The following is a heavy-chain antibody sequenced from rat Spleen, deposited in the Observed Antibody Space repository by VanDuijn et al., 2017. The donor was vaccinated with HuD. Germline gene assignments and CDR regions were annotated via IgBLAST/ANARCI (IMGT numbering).Heavy chain of an antibody. D-gene: IGHD1-12*02. CDR1: GFTFSDYY. J-gene: IGHJ4*01. V-gene: IGHV5-20*01. Sequence: EVQLVESDGGLVQPGRSLKLSCAASGFTFSDYYMAWVRQAPTKGLEWVATISNDGGTTYYPDSVKGRFTISRDNAENTVYLQMNSLRSEDTATYYCATDHGYYYDGTYYYGVMDAWGQGASVTVSS. CDR3: ATDHGYYYDGTYYYGVMDA. CDR2: ISNDGGTT.